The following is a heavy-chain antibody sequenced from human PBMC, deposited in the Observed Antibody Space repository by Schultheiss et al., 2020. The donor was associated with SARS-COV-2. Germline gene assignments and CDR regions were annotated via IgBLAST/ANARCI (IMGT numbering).Heavy chain of an antibody. CDR2: IYYSGST. CDR3: ASTHDYSNYPNWFDP. V-gene: IGHV4-31*03. CDR1: GGSISSGGYY. D-gene: IGHD4-11*01. Sequence: SQTLSLTCTVSGGSISSGGYYWSWIRQHPGKGLEWIGYIYYSGSTYYNPSLKSRVTISVDTSKNQFSLKLSSVTAADTAVYYCASTHDYSNYPNWFDPWGQGTLVTVAS. J-gene: IGHJ5*02.